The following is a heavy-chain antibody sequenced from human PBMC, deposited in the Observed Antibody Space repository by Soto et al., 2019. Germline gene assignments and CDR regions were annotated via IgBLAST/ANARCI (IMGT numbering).Heavy chain of an antibody. CDR1: GDSVSSNSAA. CDR2: TYYRSKWYK. D-gene: IGHD2-15*01. J-gene: IGHJ5*02. V-gene: IGHV6-1*01. Sequence: SQTLSLTCAISGDSVSSNSAAWNWIRQSPSRGLEWLGRTYYRSKWYKEYAASVRSRITINPDTSKNQFSLQLNSVSPEDTAVYYCVRTVGWLDPWGQGILVTVSS. CDR3: VRTVGWLDP.